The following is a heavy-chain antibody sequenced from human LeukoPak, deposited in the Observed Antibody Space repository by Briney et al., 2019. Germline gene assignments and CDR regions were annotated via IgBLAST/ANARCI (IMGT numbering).Heavy chain of an antibody. V-gene: IGHV4-39*07. CDR2: IYHSGST. J-gene: IGHJ3*02. CDR1: GGSISSSRYS. Sequence: SETLSLTCSVSGGSISSSRYSWGWIRQPPGKGLEWIGEIYHSGSTNYNPSLKSRVTISVDKSKNQFSLKLSSVTAADTAVYYCARDRRLDDAFDIWGQGTMVTVSS. CDR3: ARDRRLDDAFDI.